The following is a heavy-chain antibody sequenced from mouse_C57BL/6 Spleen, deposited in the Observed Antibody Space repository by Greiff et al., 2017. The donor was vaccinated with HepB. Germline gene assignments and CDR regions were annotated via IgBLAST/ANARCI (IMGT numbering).Heavy chain of an antibody. Sequence: VQLQQPGAELVRPGSSVKLSCKASGYTFTSYWMHWVKQRPIQGLEWIGNIDPSDSETHYNQKFKDKATLTVDKSSSTAYMQLSSLTSEDSPVYYCARRGNSSGYVGAWFAYWGQGTLVTVSA. CDR1: GYTFTSYW. V-gene: IGHV1-52*01. D-gene: IGHD3-2*02. CDR3: ARRGNSSGYVGAWFAY. J-gene: IGHJ3*01. CDR2: IDPSDSET.